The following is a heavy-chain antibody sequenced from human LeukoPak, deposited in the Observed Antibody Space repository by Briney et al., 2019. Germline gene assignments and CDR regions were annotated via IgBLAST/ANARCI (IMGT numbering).Heavy chain of an antibody. J-gene: IGHJ4*02. Sequence: GGSLRLSCVASGFTVSSNCMSWVRQAPGKGLEWVSVIYSDGSTYYSDSVKGRFTISRDNSKNTLYLQMNSLRAEDTAVYYCAKSLGFGELLYSFDYWGQGTLVTVSS. V-gene: IGHV3-53*01. CDR3: AKSLGFGELLYSFDY. D-gene: IGHD3-10*01. CDR1: GFTVSSNC. CDR2: IYSDGST.